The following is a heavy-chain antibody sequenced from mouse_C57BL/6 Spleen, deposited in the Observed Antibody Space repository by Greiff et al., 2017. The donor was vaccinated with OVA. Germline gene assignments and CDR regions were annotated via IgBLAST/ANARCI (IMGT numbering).Heavy chain of an antibody. J-gene: IGHJ1*03. V-gene: IGHV14-3*01. D-gene: IGHD2-4*01. CDR3: ARTRDDYDVGWYFDV. CDR1: GFNIKNTY. Sequence: VQLKESVAELVRPGASVKLSCTASGFNIKNTYMHWVKQRPEQGLEWIGRIDPANGNTKYAPKFQGKATITADTSSNTAYLQLSSLTSEDTAIYYCARTRDDYDVGWYFDVWGTGTTVTVSS. CDR2: IDPANGNT.